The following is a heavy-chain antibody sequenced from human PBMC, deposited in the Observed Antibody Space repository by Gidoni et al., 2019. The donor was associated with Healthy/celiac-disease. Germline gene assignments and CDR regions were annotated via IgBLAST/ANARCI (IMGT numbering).Heavy chain of an antibody. Sequence: QVQLQESGPGLVKPSQTLSLTCTVSGGSISSGSYYWSWIRQPAGKGLEWIGRIYTSGSTNYNPSLKSRVTMSVDTSKNQFSLKLSSVTAADTAVYYYARASSSARDYWGQGTLVTVSS. CDR1: GGSISSGSYY. CDR3: ARASSSARDY. CDR2: IYTSGST. D-gene: IGHD6-6*01. V-gene: IGHV4-61*02. J-gene: IGHJ4*02.